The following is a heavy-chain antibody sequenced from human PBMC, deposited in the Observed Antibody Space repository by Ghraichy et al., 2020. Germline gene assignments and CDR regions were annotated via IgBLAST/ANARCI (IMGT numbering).Heavy chain of an antibody. CDR2: ISGSNAGP. CDR3: AKGGESPFDS. J-gene: IGHJ4*02. CDR1: GFTFSSYG. Sequence: GGSLRLSCAGSGFTFSSYGMSWVRQAPGKGLEWVSAISGSNAGPYYADSVRGRFTISRDNSKNTFFLQMNSLRAADTALYYCAKGGESPFDSWGQGILVTVSS. D-gene: IGHD3-16*01. V-gene: IGHV3-23*01.